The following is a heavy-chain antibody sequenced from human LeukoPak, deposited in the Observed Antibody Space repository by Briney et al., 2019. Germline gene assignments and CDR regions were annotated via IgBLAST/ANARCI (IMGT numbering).Heavy chain of an antibody. J-gene: IGHJ3*02. D-gene: IGHD2-2*01. CDR1: GGSISSGGYY. CDR3: ARARYANAWYAFDI. Sequence: SETLSLTCTVSGGSISSGGYYWSWIRRPPGRGLEWIAYLSHSGSSDSNPSLTGRVTTLVDTSKNQFSLKLTSVTAADTAVYYCARARYANAWYAFDIWGHGTMVTVSS. V-gene: IGHV4-61*08. CDR2: LSHSGSS.